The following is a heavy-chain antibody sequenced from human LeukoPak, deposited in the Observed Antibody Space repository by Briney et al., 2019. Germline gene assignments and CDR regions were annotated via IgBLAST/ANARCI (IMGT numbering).Heavy chain of an antibody. D-gene: IGHD5-24*01. CDR3: AREKLSKRWLQRGQLVAPSDY. Sequence: PGRSLRLSCAASGFTFSSYGMHWVRQAPGKGLEWVAVIWYDGSNKYYADSVKGRFTISRDNSKNTLYLQMNSLRAEDTAVYYCAREKLSKRWLQRGQLVAPSDYWGQGTLVTVSS. CDR2: IWYDGSNK. CDR1: GFTFSSYG. J-gene: IGHJ4*02. V-gene: IGHV3-33*01.